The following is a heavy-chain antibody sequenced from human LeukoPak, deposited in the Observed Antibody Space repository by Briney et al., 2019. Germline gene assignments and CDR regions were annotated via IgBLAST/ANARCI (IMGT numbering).Heavy chain of an antibody. D-gene: IGHD6-13*01. CDR3: AKDRAQQLLPYDY. J-gene: IGHJ4*02. CDR2: IVVGSGNT. Sequence: ASVKVSCKASGFTFTSSAVQWVRQARGQRLEWIGWIVVGSGNTNYAQKFQERVTITRDMSTGTAYMELSSLRSEDTAVYYCAKDRAQQLLPYDYWGQGILVTVSS. CDR1: GFTFTSSA. V-gene: IGHV1-58*01.